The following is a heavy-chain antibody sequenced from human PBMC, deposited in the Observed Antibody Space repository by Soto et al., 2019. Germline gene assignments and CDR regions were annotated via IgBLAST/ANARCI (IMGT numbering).Heavy chain of an antibody. Sequence: QVQLQESGPGLVKPSETLSLTCTVSGGSISSYYWSWIRQPPGKGLEWIGYIYYSGSTNYNPSLKRPATTSVDTSKNQVSLKLSSVTASDTAVYYCASASSAWSSSFDYWGQGALVTVSS. D-gene: IGHD6-19*01. CDR1: GGSISSYY. J-gene: IGHJ4*02. V-gene: IGHV4-59*08. CDR2: IYYSGST. CDR3: ASASSAWSSSFDY.